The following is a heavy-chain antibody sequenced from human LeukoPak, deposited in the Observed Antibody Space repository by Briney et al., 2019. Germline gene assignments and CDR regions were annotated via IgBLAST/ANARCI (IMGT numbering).Heavy chain of an antibody. Sequence: ASVKVSCKASGYTFTGYCMHWVRQAPGQGLEWMGRINPNSGGTNYAQKFQGRVTMTRDTSISTAYMELSRLRSDDTAVYYCARDPSSGVGATMWGQGTLVTVSS. CDR2: INPNSGGT. D-gene: IGHD1-26*01. CDR1: GYTFTGYC. CDR3: ARDPSSGVGATM. V-gene: IGHV1-2*06. J-gene: IGHJ4*02.